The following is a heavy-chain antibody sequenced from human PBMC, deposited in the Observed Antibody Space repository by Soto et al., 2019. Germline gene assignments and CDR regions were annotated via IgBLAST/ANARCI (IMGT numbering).Heavy chain of an antibody. J-gene: IGHJ5*02. D-gene: IGHD2-15*01. Sequence: QVQLVQSGAEVKKPGASVKVSCKASGYTFTSYAMHWVRQAPGQRLEWMGWINAGNGNTKYSQKFQGRVTITRDTSASTAYMELSSLRSEDTSVYYCARGFIGGYADWFDPWGQGTLVTVSS. CDR3: ARGFIGGYADWFDP. CDR2: INAGNGNT. CDR1: GYTFTSYA. V-gene: IGHV1-3*01.